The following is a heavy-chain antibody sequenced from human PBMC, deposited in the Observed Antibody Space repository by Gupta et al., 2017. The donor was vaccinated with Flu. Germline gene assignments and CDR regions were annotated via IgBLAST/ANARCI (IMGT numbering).Heavy chain of an antibody. CDR3: ARRVEYFDY. Sequence: QVQLQASGPGLVKPSQTLSLTCTVSGGSINRGGYYWSWIRHHPGKGLEWIGYIYYSGSAYYNPSLKSRVSISIDTSKNQFSLYLSSVTAADTAVYYCARRVEYFDYWGHGTLVTVSS. CDR2: IYYSGSA. J-gene: IGHJ4*01. V-gene: IGHV4-31*03. CDR1: GGSINRGGYY.